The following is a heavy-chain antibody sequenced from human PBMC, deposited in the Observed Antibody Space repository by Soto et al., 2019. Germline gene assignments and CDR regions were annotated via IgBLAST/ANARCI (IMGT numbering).Heavy chain of an antibody. D-gene: IGHD2-15*01. Sequence: SGPTLVNPTQTLTLTCTFSGFSLRTSGVGVGWIRQPPGKALEWLALIYWDDDKRYSPSLKSRLTITKDTSKNQVVLTMTNMDPVDTATYYCAHLLGYCSGGSCYYYFDYWGQGTLVTVSS. CDR1: GFSLRTSGVG. J-gene: IGHJ4*02. CDR2: IYWDDDK. V-gene: IGHV2-5*02. CDR3: AHLLGYCSGGSCYYYFDY.